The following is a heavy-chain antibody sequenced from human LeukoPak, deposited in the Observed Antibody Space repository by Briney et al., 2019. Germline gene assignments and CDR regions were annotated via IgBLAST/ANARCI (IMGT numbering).Heavy chain of an antibody. CDR2: IYTSGST. CDR1: GGSISTYY. J-gene: IGHJ4*02. V-gene: IGHV4-4*07. Sequence: PSETLSLTCTVSGGSISTYYWSWIRHPAGKGLEWIGRIYTSGSTNYNPSLKTRVTISLDTPKNQFSLKLSSVTAADTAVYYCARDDVDTPTFDYWGQGTLVTVSS. D-gene: IGHD1-26*01. CDR3: ARDDVDTPTFDY.